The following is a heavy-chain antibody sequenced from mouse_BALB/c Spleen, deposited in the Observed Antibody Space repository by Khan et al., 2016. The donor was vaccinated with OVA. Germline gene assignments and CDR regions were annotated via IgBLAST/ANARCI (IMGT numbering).Heavy chain of an antibody. CDR3: VRGGKFAY. CDR2: ISTNYGDA. D-gene: IGHD1-1*02. V-gene: IGHV1S137*01. Sequence: QIQLVQSGAELVRPGVSVKISCKASGYTFTDYAMHWAKQRHAKSLEWIGVISTNYGDADYNQKFQGKASMTVDRSSSTVYMELARVTSEDSAIYYCVRGGKFAYWGQGTLVTVSA. J-gene: IGHJ3*01. CDR1: GYTFTDYA.